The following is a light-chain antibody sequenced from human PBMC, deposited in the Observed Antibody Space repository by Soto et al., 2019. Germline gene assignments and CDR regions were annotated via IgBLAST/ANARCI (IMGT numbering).Light chain of an antibody. J-gene: IGKJ4*01. V-gene: IGKV3-11*01. CDR2: DAS. CDR1: QSVSSY. Sequence: EIVLTQSPVTLSLSPGERATLSCRASQSVSSYLAWYQQKPGQAPRLHIYDASNRATGIPARFSGSGSGKDFTLTISSLEPEDLAVYYCQQRSNLPSTCGGGTKVEIK. CDR3: QQRSNLPST.